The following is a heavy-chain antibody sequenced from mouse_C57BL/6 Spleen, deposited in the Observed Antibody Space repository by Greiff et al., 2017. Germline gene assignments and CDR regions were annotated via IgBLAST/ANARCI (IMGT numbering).Heavy chain of an antibody. J-gene: IGHJ2*01. CDR3: ARGEAQAPFDY. D-gene: IGHD3-2*02. CDR1: GFTFSDYY. CDR2: INYDGSST. Sequence: DVKLVESEGGLVQPGSSMKLSCTASGFTFSDYYMAWVRQVPEKGLEWVANINYDGSSTYYLDSLKSRFIISRDNAKNILYLQMSSLKSEDTATYYCARGEAQAPFDYWGQGTTLTVSS. V-gene: IGHV5-16*01.